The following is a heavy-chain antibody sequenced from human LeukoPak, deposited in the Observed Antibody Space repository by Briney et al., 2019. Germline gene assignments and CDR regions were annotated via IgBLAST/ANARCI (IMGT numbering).Heavy chain of an antibody. CDR1: GYTFTGYY. CDR3: AREAGVADYYYYYYMDV. J-gene: IGHJ6*03. D-gene: IGHD3-10*01. V-gene: IGHV1-2*02. Sequence: GASVKVSCKASGYTFTGYYMHWVRQAPGQGLEWMGWISPNSGGTNYAQKFQGRVTMTRDMSTSTVYMELSSLRSEDTAVYYCAREAGVADYYYYYYMDVWGKGTTVTVSS. CDR2: ISPNSGGT.